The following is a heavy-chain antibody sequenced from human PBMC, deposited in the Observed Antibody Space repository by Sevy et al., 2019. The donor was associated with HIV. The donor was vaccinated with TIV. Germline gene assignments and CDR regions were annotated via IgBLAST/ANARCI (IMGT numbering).Heavy chain of an antibody. D-gene: IGHD3-22*01. J-gene: IGHJ4*02. V-gene: IGHV3-30-3*01. CDR3: ASPHYYDSSGYYYGIDY. CDR2: ISYDGSNK. Sequence: GGSLRLSCAASGFTFSSYAMHWVRQAPGKGLEWVAVISYDGSNKYYTDSLKGRFSISRDNSNNTLFLQMNSLRPEHTALYYCASPHYYDSSGYYYGIDYWGQGTLVTVSS. CDR1: GFTFSSYA.